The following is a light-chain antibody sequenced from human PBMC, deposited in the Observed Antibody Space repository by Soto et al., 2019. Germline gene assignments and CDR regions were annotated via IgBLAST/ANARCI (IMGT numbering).Light chain of an antibody. CDR2: GTS. J-gene: IGKJ1*01. CDR3: QQYVTTPRT. CDR1: QTVAYTS. V-gene: IGKV3-20*01. Sequence: EIVLTQSPGILSLSPGARATLSCRASQTVAYTSLAWYQQRPGQAPRLLIYGTSTRATGTPDRFIGSGSGTAFTLTISRLEPEDFAVYYCQQYVTTPRTFGQGTNVE.